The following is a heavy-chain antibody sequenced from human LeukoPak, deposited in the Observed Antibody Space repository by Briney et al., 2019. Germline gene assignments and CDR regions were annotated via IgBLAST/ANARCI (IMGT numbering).Heavy chain of an antibody. V-gene: IGHV3-74*01. Sequence: PGGSLRLSCAASGLTFRNYWLHWVRQTPGKGLMWVSRINSDGSSTSYADSVKGRFTISRDNAKNTLYLQMNSLRAEDTAVYYCARSRYSGSYLDYWGQGTLVTVSS. D-gene: IGHD1-26*01. CDR1: GLTFRNYW. CDR3: ARSRYSGSYLDY. CDR2: INSDGSST. J-gene: IGHJ4*02.